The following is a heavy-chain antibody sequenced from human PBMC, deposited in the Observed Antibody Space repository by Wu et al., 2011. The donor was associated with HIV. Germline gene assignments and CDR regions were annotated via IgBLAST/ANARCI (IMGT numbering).Heavy chain of an antibody. J-gene: IGHJ1*01. CDR1: GGTFNSYG. Sequence: QVQLVQSGAEVKKPGSSVKVSCKASGGTFNSYGISWVRQAPGQGLEWMGIINPSGGRTTYVQKFRGRVTMTRDTSTSTVYMELSSLRSEDTAVYYCAAGQLMKRLYFQHWGQGTLVTVSS. V-gene: IGHV1-46*02. D-gene: IGHD6-13*01. CDR3: AAGQLMKRLYFQH. CDR2: INPSGGRT.